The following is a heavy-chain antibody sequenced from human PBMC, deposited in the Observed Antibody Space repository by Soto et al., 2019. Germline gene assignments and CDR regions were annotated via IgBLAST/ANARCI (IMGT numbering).Heavy chain of an antibody. V-gene: IGHV3-23*01. Sequence: PGGSLRLSCVASGSTFSSDVMSWVRQAPGKGLEWVSGISGGTTYYADSVKGRFTISRDNFKNTLFLQMNSLRAEDTAVYYCTRLEESGCFGDDCYSAFDLWGPGTLVTVSS. CDR3: TRLEESGCFGDDCYSAFDL. D-gene: IGHD2-21*02. CDR1: GSTFSSDV. J-gene: IGHJ4*02. CDR2: ISGGTT.